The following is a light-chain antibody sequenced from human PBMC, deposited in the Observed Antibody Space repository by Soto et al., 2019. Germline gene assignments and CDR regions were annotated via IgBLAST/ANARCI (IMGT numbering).Light chain of an antibody. Sequence: QSALTQPASVSGSPGQSITISCTGTSSDVGGYNYVSWYQQHPGKAPKLMIYEFSNRPSGVSNCFSGSKSGNTASLTISGLQAEDEADYYCSSFTSINTWVFGGGTKLTVL. CDR2: EFS. J-gene: IGLJ3*02. CDR1: SSDVGGYNY. CDR3: SSFTSINTWV. V-gene: IGLV2-14*01.